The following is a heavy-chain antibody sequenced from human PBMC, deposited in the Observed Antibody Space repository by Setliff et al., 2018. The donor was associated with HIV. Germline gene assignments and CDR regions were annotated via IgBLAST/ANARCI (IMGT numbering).Heavy chain of an antibody. CDR1: GASIGGNNYY. CDR2: INHSGST. J-gene: IGHJ4*02. V-gene: IGHV4-39*07. Sequence: PSETLSLTCTVSGASIGGNNYYWGWIRQPPGKGLEWIGEINHSGSTNYNPSLKSRVTISVDTSKNQFSLKLSSVTAADTAVYYCAKDQARGLTYWGQGTLVTVSS. CDR3: AKDQARGLTY. D-gene: IGHD3-10*01.